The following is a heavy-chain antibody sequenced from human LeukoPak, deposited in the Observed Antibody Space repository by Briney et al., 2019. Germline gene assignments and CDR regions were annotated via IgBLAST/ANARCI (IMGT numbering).Heavy chain of an antibody. J-gene: IGHJ6*02. Sequence: SETLSLTCSVSGGSISSYYWSWIRQPPGKGLEYIGYIYYSGSTNYNPSLKSRVTISVDTSKDHFSLNLNSVTAADTAVYYCARLKYISTTCPRRYFMDVWGQGTTVTVSS. CDR1: GGSISSYY. CDR3: ARLKYISTTCPRRYFMDV. D-gene: IGHD2-2*01. CDR2: IYYSGST. V-gene: IGHV4-59*01.